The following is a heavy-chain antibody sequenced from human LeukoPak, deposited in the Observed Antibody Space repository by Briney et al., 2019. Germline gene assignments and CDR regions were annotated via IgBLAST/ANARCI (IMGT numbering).Heavy chain of an antibody. V-gene: IGHV4-4*07. CDR3: ARDNRSMVRGVTPYNWFDP. J-gene: IGHJ5*02. D-gene: IGHD3-10*01. Sequence: SETLSLTCTVAGGSISSYYWSWIRQPAGKGLEWIGRTYTRGSTNYNPSLKSRVTISVDKSKNQFSLKLSSVTAADTAVYYCARDNRSMVRGVTPYNWFDPWGQGTLVTVSS. CDR1: GGSISSYY. CDR2: TYTRGST.